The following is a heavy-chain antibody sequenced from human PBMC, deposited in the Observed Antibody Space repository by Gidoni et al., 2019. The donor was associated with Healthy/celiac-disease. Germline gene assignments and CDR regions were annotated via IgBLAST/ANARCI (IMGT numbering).Heavy chain of an antibody. Sequence: QVQLQESGPGLVKPSETLSLTCTVSGGPISSYYWSWIRQPPGKGLEWIGYIYYSGSTNYNPSLKSRVTISVDTSKNQFSLKLSSVTAADTAVYYCARERLPYYYYMDVWGKGTTVTVSS. J-gene: IGHJ6*03. CDR1: GGPISSYY. D-gene: IGHD1-1*01. CDR2: IYYSGST. CDR3: ARERLPYYYYMDV. V-gene: IGHV4-59*01.